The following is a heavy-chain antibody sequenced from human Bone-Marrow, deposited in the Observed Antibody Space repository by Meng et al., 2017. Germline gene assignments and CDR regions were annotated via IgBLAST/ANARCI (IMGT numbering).Heavy chain of an antibody. V-gene: IGHV3-15*01. CDR1: GFTFSNAW. CDR2: IKSKTDGGTT. CDR3: TTDCSGGSCYSEVDYFDY. Sequence: GESLKISCAASGFTFSNAWMSWVRQAPGKGLEWVGRIKSKTDGGTTDYAAPVKGRFTISRDDSKNTLYLQMNSLKTEDTAVYYCTTDCSGGSCYSEVDYFDYWGHGTRVTVSS. J-gene: IGHJ4*01. D-gene: IGHD2-15*01.